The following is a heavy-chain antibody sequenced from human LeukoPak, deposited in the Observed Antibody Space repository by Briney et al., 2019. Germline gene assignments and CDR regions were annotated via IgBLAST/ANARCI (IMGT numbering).Heavy chain of an antibody. V-gene: IGHV4-34*01. CDR2: INHSGRT. CDR3: ARDLSGGWFFDY. CDR1: GGSFSGDY. Sequence: SETLSLTCVVYGGSFSGDYWSWIRQPPGRGLEWIGEINHSGRTNYNPSLKSRVTISVDTSKNQFSLKLSSVTAADTAVYYCARDLSGGWFFDYWGQGTLVTVSS. J-gene: IGHJ4*02. D-gene: IGHD6-19*01.